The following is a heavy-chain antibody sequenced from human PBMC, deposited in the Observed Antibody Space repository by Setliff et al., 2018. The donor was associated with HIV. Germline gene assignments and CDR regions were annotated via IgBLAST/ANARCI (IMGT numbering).Heavy chain of an antibody. CDR1: GYSFTNYA. V-gene: IGHV7-4-1*02. D-gene: IGHD3-22*01. Sequence: AASVKVSCKASGYSFTNYALNWVRQAPGQGLEWMGWINTNTGNPMYAQGYTGRFVFSLDTSVSTAFLQISSLKAEDTAVYYCAAMIVNYYYMDVWGKGTTVTVSS. CDR3: AAMIVNYYYMDV. CDR2: INTNTGNP. J-gene: IGHJ6*03.